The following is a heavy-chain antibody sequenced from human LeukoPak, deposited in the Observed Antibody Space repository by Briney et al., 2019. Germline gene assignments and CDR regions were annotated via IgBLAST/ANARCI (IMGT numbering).Heavy chain of an antibody. CDR2: IRSKAYGGTT. CDR3: TRSSGWYLGDYYYYGMDV. D-gene: IGHD6-19*01. CDR1: GFTFGDYA. Sequence: PGGSLRLSCTASGFTFGDYAMSWVRQAPGKGLEWVGFIRSKAYGGTTEYAASVKGRFTISRDDSKSIAYLQMNSLKTEDTAVYYCTRSSGWYLGDYYYYGMDVWGQGTTVTVSS. V-gene: IGHV3-49*04. J-gene: IGHJ6*02.